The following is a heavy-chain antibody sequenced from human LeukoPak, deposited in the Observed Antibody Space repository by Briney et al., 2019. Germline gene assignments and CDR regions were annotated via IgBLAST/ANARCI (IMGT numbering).Heavy chain of an antibody. CDR3: ARGSSIAVDY. V-gene: IGHV4-61*02. J-gene: IGHJ4*02. CDR1: GGSISSGSYY. Sequence: SETLSLTCTVSGGSISSGSYYWSWIRQPAGKGLEWIGRIYTSGSTNYNPSLKSRVTISVDTSKNQFSLKLSSVTAADTAVYYCARGSSIAVDYWGQGTLVTVSS. CDR2: IYTSGST. D-gene: IGHD6-6*01.